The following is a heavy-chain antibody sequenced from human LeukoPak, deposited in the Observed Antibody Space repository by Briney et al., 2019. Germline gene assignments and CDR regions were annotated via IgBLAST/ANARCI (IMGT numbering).Heavy chain of an antibody. CDR1: GGSFSGYY. Sequence: SETLSLTCAVYGGSFSGYYWSWIRQPPGKGLEWIGEINHSGSTNYNPSLTSRVTISVDTPKNQFSLKLSAVTAAGTAVYYCAIISGSYYYYYMDVWGKGTTVTVSS. D-gene: IGHD1-26*01. J-gene: IGHJ6*03. V-gene: IGHV4-34*01. CDR2: INHSGST. CDR3: AIISGSYYYYYMDV.